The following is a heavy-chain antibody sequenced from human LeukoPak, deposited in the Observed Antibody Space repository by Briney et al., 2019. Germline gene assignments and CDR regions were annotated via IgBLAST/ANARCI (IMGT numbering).Heavy chain of an antibody. V-gene: IGHV3-64*01. CDR1: GFTFSSYA. J-gene: IGHJ4*02. CDR3: ARVFPPDFWSGYYYDY. Sequence: GGSLRLSCAASGFTFSSYAMSWVRPAPGKGLEYVSAISSNGGSTYYANSVKGRFTISRDNSKNTLYLQMGSLRAEDMAVYYCARVFPPDFWSGYYYDYWGQGTLVTVSS. D-gene: IGHD3-3*01. CDR2: ISSNGGST.